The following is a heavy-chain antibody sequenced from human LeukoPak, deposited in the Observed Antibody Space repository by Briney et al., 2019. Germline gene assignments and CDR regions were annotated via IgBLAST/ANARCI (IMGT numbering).Heavy chain of an antibody. Sequence: PSETLSLTCAVYGGSFSGYYWSWIRQPPGKGLEWIGEINHRGSTNYNPSLKSRVTISVDTSKNQFSLKLSSVTAADTAVYYCARGDSSGWLDYWGQGTLVTVSS. CDR2: INHRGST. CDR1: GGSFSGYY. D-gene: IGHD6-19*01. V-gene: IGHV4-34*01. J-gene: IGHJ4*02. CDR3: ARGDSSGWLDY.